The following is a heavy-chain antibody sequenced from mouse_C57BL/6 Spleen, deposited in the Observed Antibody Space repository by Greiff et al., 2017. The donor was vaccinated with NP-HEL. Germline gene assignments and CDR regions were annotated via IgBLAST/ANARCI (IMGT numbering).Heavy chain of an antibody. V-gene: IGHV1-69*01. Sequence: QVQLQQPGAELVMPGASVKLSCKASGYTFTSYWMHWVKQRPGQGLEWIGEIDPSDSYTNYNHKFKGKSTLTVDKSSRTAYMQLSSLTSEDSAVDYGARRTAFYGSSYGWYFDVWGTGTTVTVSS. CDR1: GYTFTSYW. D-gene: IGHD1-1*01. J-gene: IGHJ1*03. CDR2: IDPSDSYT. CDR3: ARRTAFYGSSYGWYFDV.